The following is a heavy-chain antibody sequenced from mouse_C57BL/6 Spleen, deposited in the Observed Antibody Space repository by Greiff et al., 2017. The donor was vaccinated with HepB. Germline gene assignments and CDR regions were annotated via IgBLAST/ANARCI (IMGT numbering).Heavy chain of an antibody. CDR3: ARLVNYYGSSYEDDY. CDR1: GYSFTGYY. J-gene: IGHJ2*01. V-gene: IGHV1-42*01. Sequence: EVQLQESGPELVKPGASVKISCKASGYSFTGYYMNWVKQSPEKSLEWIGEINPSTGGTTYNQKFKAKATLTVDKSSSTAYMQLKSLTSEDSAVYYCARLVNYYGSSYEDDYWGQGTTLTVSS. D-gene: IGHD1-1*01. CDR2: INPSTGGT.